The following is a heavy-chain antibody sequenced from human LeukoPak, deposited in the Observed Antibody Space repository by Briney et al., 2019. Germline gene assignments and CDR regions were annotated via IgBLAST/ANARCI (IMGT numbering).Heavy chain of an antibody. Sequence: PSETLSLTCTVSGGSISSYYWSWIRQPPGKGLEWIGYIYYSGSTNYNPSLKSRVTISVDTSKNQFSLKLSSVTAADTAVYYCTRPYDILTGYPGAFDIWGQGTMVTVSS. CDR2: IYYSGST. J-gene: IGHJ3*02. V-gene: IGHV4-59*08. D-gene: IGHD3-9*01. CDR1: GGSISSYY. CDR3: TRPYDILTGYPGAFDI.